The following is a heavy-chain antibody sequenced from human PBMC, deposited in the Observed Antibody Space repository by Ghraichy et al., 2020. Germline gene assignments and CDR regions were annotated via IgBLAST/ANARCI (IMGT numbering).Heavy chain of an antibody. CDR3: ARGPYSFDSRDYYFAC. J-gene: IGHJ4*02. CDR2: INHSGTT. CDR1: GGSLSGYY. D-gene: IGHD3-22*01. V-gene: IGHV4-34*01. Sequence: SETLSLTCAVYGGSLSGYYWIWIRQPPGKGLEWIGEINHSGTTNYNPSLKSRVTISVDTSKNQFSLRLSSVTAADTAVYYCARGPYSFDSRDYYFACWGQGTLVTVSS.